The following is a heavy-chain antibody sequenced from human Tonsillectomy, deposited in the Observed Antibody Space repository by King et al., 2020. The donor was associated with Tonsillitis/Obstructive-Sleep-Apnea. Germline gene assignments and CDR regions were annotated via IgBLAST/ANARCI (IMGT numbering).Heavy chain of an antibody. J-gene: IGHJ3*02. D-gene: IGHD2-15*01. CDR3: ARVYIVADGNAFDI. CDR2: ISCYNGNT. Sequence: QLVQSGAEVKKPGASVKVSCKTSGYTFTNYGISWVRQAPGQGLEWMGWISCYNGNTNYAQELQGRISMTTDTSTSTVYMELRSLRSDDTAVYYCARVYIVADGNAFDIWGQGTMVTVSS. CDR1: GYTFTNYG. V-gene: IGHV1-18*01.